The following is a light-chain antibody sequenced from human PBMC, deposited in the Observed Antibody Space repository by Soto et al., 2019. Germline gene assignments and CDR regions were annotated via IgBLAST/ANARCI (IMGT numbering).Light chain of an antibody. Sequence: DIQMTQSPSSLSASVGDRVTITCRARQGIRTDLGWFQQKPGKAPKRLIYAVSNLESGVPSRFGGSGSGTEFTLTICSLQAEDFATYYCLQYYTYPRTFGQGTKLEIK. J-gene: IGKJ2*01. CDR1: QGIRTD. CDR2: AVS. CDR3: LQYYTYPRT. V-gene: IGKV1-17*01.